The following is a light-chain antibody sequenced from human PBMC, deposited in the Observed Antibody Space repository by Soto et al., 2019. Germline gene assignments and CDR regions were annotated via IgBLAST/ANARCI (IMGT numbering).Light chain of an antibody. CDR3: QSYDSSLSGAV. CDR2: GNS. Sequence: QSVLTQPPSVSGAPGQRVTISCTGSSSNIGAGYDLHWYQQLPGTAPKLLIYGNSNRPSGVPDRFSGSKSGTSASLAITGLQPEDEADYYCQSYDSSLSGAVFGGGTKLTVL. CDR1: SSNIGAGYD. V-gene: IGLV1-40*01. J-gene: IGLJ2*01.